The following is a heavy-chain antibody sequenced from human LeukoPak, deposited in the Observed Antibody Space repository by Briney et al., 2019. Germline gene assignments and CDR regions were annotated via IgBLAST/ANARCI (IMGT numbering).Heavy chain of an antibody. CDR1: GFTFSSYA. Sequence: PGGSLRLSCAASGFTFSSYAMSWVRQAPRKGLEWVSAISGSGSSTYYADSVKGPFTSSRDNSKNTLYVQTNSLRAEDTAVYYCAKGAVGYCSGGSCYPLDNWGQGTLVTVSS. V-gene: IGHV3-23*01. CDR3: AKGAVGYCSGGSCYPLDN. D-gene: IGHD2-15*01. CDR2: ISGSGSST. J-gene: IGHJ4*02.